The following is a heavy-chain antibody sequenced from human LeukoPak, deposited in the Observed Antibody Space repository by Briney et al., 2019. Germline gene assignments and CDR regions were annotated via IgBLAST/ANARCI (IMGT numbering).Heavy chain of an antibody. CDR1: GYTFTGYY. J-gene: IGHJ3*02. Sequence: ASVTVSCKASGYTFTGYYMHWVRQAPGQGLEWMGWINPNSGGTNYAQKFQGRVTMTRDTSISTAYMELSRLRSDDTAVYYCWTDCGGDCYPSDAFDIWGQGTMVTASS. V-gene: IGHV1-2*02. CDR2: INPNSGGT. CDR3: WTDCGGDCYPSDAFDI. D-gene: IGHD2-21*01.